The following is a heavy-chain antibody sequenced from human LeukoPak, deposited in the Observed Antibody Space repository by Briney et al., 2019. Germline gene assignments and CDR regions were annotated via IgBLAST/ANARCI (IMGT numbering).Heavy chain of an antibody. CDR1: GGSISSYY. J-gene: IGHJ6*03. V-gene: IGHV4-59*01. CDR2: IYYSGST. CDR3: ARGGRYMSASWYRSVYYYMDV. Sequence: SETLSLTCAVSGGSISSYYWSWIRQPPGKGLEWIGYIYYSGSTNYNPSLKSRVTISVDTSKNQFSLRLSSVTAADTAVYYCARGGRYMSASWYRSVYYYMDVWGKGTTVTVSS. D-gene: IGHD6-13*01.